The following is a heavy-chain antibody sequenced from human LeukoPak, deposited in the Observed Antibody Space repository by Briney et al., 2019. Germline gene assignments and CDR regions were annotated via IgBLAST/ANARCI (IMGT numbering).Heavy chain of an antibody. CDR1: GFTFTRYA. J-gene: IGHJ4*02. V-gene: IGHV3-23*01. CDR3: AKARGIQLWFLDY. Sequence: GGSLRLSCAASGFTFTRYAMSWVRQAPGKGLEWVSAISGSGGNTYYADSVKGRFTISRDDSKNTLSLQMNSPRAEDTAVYYCAKARGIQLWFLDYWGQGTLVTVSS. CDR2: ISGSGGNT. D-gene: IGHD5-18*01.